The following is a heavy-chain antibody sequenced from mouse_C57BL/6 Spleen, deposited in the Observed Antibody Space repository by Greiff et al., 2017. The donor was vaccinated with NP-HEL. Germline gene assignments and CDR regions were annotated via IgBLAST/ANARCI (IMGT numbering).Heavy chain of an antibody. Sequence: VKLMESGPELVKPGASVKISCKASGYAFSSSWMNWVKQRPGKGLEWIGRIYPGDGDTNYNGKFKGKATLTADKSSSTAYMQLSSLTSEDSAVYFCAYYSNPYAMDYWGQGTSVTVSS. CDR2: IYPGDGDT. J-gene: IGHJ4*01. CDR3: AYYSNPYAMDY. CDR1: GYAFSSSW. D-gene: IGHD2-5*01. V-gene: IGHV1-82*01.